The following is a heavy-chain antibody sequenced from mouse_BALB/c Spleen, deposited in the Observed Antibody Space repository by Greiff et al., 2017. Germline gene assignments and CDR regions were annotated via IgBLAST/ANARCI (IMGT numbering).Heavy chain of an antibody. CDR2: IDPANGNT. CDR3: ARSPMDY. V-gene: IGHV14-3*02. CDR1: GFNIKDTY. Sequence: VHVKQSGAELVKPGASVMLSCTASGFNIKDTYMHWVKQRPEQGLEWIGRIDPANGNTKYDPKFQGKATITADTSSNTAYLQLSSLTSEDTAVYYCARSPMDYWGQGTSVTVSS. J-gene: IGHJ4*01.